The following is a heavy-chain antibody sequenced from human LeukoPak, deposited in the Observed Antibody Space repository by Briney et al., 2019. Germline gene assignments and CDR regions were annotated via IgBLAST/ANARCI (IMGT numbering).Heavy chain of an antibody. Sequence: PGGSLRLSCAASGFTFSSYGMHWVRQAPGKGLEWVAVISYDGSNKYYADSVKGRFTISGDNSKNTLYLQMNSLRAEDTAVYYCAKDLAWGGYYYYYGMDVWGQGTTVTVSS. V-gene: IGHV3-30*18. CDR2: ISYDGSNK. J-gene: IGHJ6*02. D-gene: IGHD2-21*01. CDR3: AKDLAWGGYYYYYGMDV. CDR1: GFTFSSYG.